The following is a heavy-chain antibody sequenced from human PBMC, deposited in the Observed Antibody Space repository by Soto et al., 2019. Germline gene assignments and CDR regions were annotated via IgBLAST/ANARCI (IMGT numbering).Heavy chain of an antibody. Sequence: EVQLVESGGDLVQPGESLRLSCAASGVTVSSNFMTWVRQAPGKGLEWVSVLYSGGSTYYLDAVKGRFSISRDDSKNTLYLQMNSLRAEDTAVYYCARGAGYSSGWLYYFDYWGQGTLVTVSS. D-gene: IGHD6-19*01. CDR1: GVTVSSNF. CDR2: LYSGGST. J-gene: IGHJ4*02. CDR3: ARGAGYSSGWLYYFDY. V-gene: IGHV3-66*01.